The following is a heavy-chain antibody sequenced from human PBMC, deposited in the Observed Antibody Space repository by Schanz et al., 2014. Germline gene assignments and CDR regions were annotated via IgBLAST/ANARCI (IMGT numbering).Heavy chain of an antibody. CDR2: IGTSGGT. Sequence: EVQLLESGGGLVQPGGSLRLSCAASGFTFSNYVMSWVRQAPGKGLEWVSTIGTSGGTNYAESVKGRFTISRDNSKNTLYLQMNSLRAEDTAIYYCAKDAPYPFDLWGRGTLITVSS. CDR1: GFTFSNYV. J-gene: IGHJ2*01. CDR3: AKDAPYPFDL. V-gene: IGHV3-23*01.